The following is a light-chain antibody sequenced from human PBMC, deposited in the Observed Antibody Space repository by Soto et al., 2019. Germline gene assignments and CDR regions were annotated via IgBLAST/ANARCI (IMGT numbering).Light chain of an antibody. V-gene: IGKV3-15*01. CDR3: QEYIDWRHYT. CDR2: ASS. J-gene: IGKJ2*01. CDR1: QSVNSD. Sequence: EIILTQSPVTLSVSPGERATLSCRASQSVNSDLAWYQHKPGQSPRLLIYASSSRATGVPARFSGSGSGTEFTLTISGLQSEHFATYYGQEYIDWRHYTYRQGPRLEV.